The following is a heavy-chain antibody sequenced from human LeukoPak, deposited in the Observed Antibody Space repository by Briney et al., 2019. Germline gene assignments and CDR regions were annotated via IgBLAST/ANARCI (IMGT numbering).Heavy chain of an antibody. D-gene: IGHD3-3*01. CDR2: INHSGST. CDR1: GGSFSGYY. CDR3: ARITDRTIFGEIMHGFDI. V-gene: IGHV4-34*01. Sequence: PSETLSLTCAVYGGSFSGYYWSWIRQPPGKGLEWIGEINHSGSTNYSPSLKSRGTISVDTSNNQFSLKLSSVTAADTAVYYCARITDRTIFGEIMHGFDIWGQGTPVTVSS. J-gene: IGHJ3*02.